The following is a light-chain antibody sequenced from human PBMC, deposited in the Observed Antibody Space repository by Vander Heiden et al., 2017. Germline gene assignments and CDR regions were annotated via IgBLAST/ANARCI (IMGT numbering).Light chain of an antibody. V-gene: IGLV2-23*02. CDR2: EVS. J-gene: IGLJ3*02. CDR1: SSDVGSYNL. Sequence: QSALTQPASVSGSPGPSITISCTGTSSDVGSYNLVSWHQQHPGKAPKLMIYEVSKRPSGVSNRFSGSKSGNTASLTISGLQAEDEADYYCCSYAGSSTFVFGGGTKLTVL. CDR3: CSYAGSSTFV.